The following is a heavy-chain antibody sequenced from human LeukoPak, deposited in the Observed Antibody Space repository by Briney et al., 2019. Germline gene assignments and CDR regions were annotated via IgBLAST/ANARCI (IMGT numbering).Heavy chain of an antibody. CDR1: GGSISSYY. Sequence: PSETLSLTCTVSGGSISSYYWSWIRQPPGKGLEWIGEINHSGSTNYKPSLKSRVTISVDTSKNQFSLKLSSVTAADTAVYYCARGLLYYDFWSGYPSRRSYYYYMDVWGKGTTVTVSS. J-gene: IGHJ6*03. CDR3: ARGLLYYDFWSGYPSRRSYYYYMDV. V-gene: IGHV4-34*01. CDR2: INHSGST. D-gene: IGHD3-3*01.